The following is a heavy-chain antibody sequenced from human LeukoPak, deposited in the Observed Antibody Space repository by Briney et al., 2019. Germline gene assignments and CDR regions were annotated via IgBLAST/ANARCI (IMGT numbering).Heavy chain of an antibody. D-gene: IGHD6-19*01. CDR1: GFTFSSYW. V-gene: IGHV3-74*01. CDR3: ARALYNSGWYPDYFDY. Sequence: GGSLRLSCAASGFTFSSYWMHWVRQAPGKGLVWVSRINTDGSSTSYADSVKGRFTISRDNAKNSLYLQMNSLRAEDTAVYYCARALYNSGWYPDYFDYWGQGTLVTVSS. J-gene: IGHJ4*02. CDR2: INTDGSST.